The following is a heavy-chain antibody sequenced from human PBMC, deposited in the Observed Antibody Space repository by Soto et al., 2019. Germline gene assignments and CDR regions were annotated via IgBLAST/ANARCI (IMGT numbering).Heavy chain of an antibody. CDR1: GFTVSSNY. Sequence: EVQLVESGGGLVQPGGSLRLSCAASGFTVSSNYMSWVRQATGKGLEWVSVIYSGGSTYYADSVKGRFTISRDNSKNTQYLQTNSLRAEDTAVYYYAREWYSSSWYYWGQGTLVTVSS. CDR3: AREWYSSSWYY. D-gene: IGHD6-13*01. V-gene: IGHV3-66*01. CDR2: IYSGGST. J-gene: IGHJ4*02.